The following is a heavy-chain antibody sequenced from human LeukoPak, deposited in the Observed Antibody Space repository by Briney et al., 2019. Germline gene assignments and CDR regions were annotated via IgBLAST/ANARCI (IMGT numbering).Heavy chain of an antibody. V-gene: IGHV4-30-2*04. CDR3: TRVPGPNWFDP. CDR1: TFEDYA. J-gene: IGHJ5*02. Sequence: TFEDYAMHWVRQAPGKGLEWIGYIYHSGSTYYNPSLKSRVTISVDTSKNQVSLKLSSVTAADTAVYYCTRVPGPNWFDPWGQGTLVTVSS. CDR2: IYHSGST.